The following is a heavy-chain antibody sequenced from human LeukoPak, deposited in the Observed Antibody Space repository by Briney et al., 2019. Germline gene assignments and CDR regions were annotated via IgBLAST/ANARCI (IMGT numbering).Heavy chain of an antibody. CDR2: ISWNSGSI. D-gene: IGHD6-19*01. CDR3: AKDSKQWLVGYFDY. CDR1: GFTFDDYA. Sequence: GRSLRLSCAASGFTFDDYAMHWVRQAPGKGLEWVSGISWNSGSIGYADSVKGRFTISRDNAKNSLYLQMNSLRAEDMASYYCAKDSKQWLVGYFDYWGQGTLVTVSS. J-gene: IGHJ4*02. V-gene: IGHV3-9*03.